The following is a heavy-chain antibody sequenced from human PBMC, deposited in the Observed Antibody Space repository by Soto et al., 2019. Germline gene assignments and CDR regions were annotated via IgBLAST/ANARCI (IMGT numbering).Heavy chain of an antibody. CDR3: AHHTITPATNWFDP. CDR1: GFSLTTSGVG. V-gene: IGHV2-5*01. D-gene: IGHD2-2*01. J-gene: IGHJ5*02. Sequence: KESGPTLVNPTQTLTLTCTFSGFSLTTSGVGVGWIRQPPGKALEWLALIYWNDDKRYSPSLRGRLTITKDTSKNQVVLAMTNMDPVDTATYYCAHHTITPATNWFDPWGLGTLVTVSS. CDR2: IYWNDDK.